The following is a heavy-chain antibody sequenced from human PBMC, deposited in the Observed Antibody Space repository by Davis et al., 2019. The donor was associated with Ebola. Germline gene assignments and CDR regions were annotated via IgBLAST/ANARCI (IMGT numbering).Heavy chain of an antibody. CDR2: INHSGST. Sequence: SETLSLTCAVYGGSFSGYYWSWIRQPPGKGLEWIGEINHSGSTNYNPSLKSRVTISVDTSKNQFSLKLSSVTAADTAVYYCARVCGCSSTSCFYYYYYYMDVWGKGTTVTVSS. CDR1: GGSFSGYY. J-gene: IGHJ6*03. V-gene: IGHV4-34*01. D-gene: IGHD2-2*01. CDR3: ARVCGCSSTSCFYYYYYYMDV.